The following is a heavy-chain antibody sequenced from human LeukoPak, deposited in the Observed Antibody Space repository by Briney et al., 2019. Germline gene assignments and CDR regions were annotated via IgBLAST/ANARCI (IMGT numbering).Heavy chain of an antibody. J-gene: IGHJ6*03. Sequence: PSETLSLTCAVSPGSMDSGLYYWTWIRQPAGKGLEWIGRISNSGGTAYNPSLRSRVTITLDTSNNHLSLKVTSVTAADTAVYYCARETKDIYSPSWGLYDTYYYIDAWGKGTTVPVSS. D-gene: IGHD5/OR15-5a*01. CDR1: PGSMDSGLYY. V-gene: IGHV4-61*02. CDR3: ARETKDIYSPSWGLYDTYYYIDA. CDR2: ISNSGGT.